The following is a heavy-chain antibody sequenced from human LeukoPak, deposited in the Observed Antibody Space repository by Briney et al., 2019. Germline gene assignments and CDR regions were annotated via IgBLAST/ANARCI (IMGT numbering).Heavy chain of an antibody. Sequence: SETLSLTCAVYGGSFSGYYWSWIRRPPRKGLECIGEINHSGSTNYNPSLKSRVTISVDTSKNQFSLKLSSVTAADTAVYYCARGRLPWQVFWSGNDAFDIWGPGTMVTVSS. J-gene: IGHJ3*02. V-gene: IGHV4-34*01. CDR2: INHSGST. CDR3: ARGRLPWQVFWSGNDAFDI. D-gene: IGHD3-3*01. CDR1: GGSFSGYY.